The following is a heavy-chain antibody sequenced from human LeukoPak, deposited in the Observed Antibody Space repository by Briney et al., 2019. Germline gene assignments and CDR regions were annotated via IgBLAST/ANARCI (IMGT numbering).Heavy chain of an antibody. D-gene: IGHD3-10*01. V-gene: IGHV3-74*01. J-gene: IGHJ4*02. Sequence: GGSLRLSCAASGFTFSSYWVHWVRQAPGKGLLWVSRINSDGSITSYADSVKGRFTISRDNAKNTLYLQMNSLRDEDTAVFFCARGHYGPDYWGQGTVVTVSS. CDR3: ARGHYGPDY. CDR1: GFTFSSYW. CDR2: INSDGSIT.